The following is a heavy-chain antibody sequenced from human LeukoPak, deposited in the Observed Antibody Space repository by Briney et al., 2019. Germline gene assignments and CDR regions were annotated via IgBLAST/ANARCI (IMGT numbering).Heavy chain of an antibody. J-gene: IGHJ4*02. Sequence: ASVKLSCKVSGYTLTELSMHWVRQAPGKGLEWRVGFDPEDGETIYAQKFHGRVTMTEDTSTDTAYMELSSLRSEDAAVYYCATLDPFRDCSSTSCPGDYWGQGTLVTVSS. CDR2: FDPEDGET. CDR3: ATLDPFRDCSSTSCPGDY. D-gene: IGHD2-2*01. V-gene: IGHV1-24*01. CDR1: GYTLTELS.